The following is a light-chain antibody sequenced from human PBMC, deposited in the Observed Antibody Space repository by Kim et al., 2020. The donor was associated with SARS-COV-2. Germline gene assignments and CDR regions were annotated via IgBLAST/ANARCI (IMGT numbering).Light chain of an antibody. CDR1: QGIRND. CDR3: LQDYNYPPT. Sequence: ASVGDRGTITCRASQGIRNDLGWYQQKPGKAPKLLIYDASSLQSGVPSRFSGSGSGTDFTLTISSLQPEDFATYYCLQDYNYPPTFGQGTKVDIK. V-gene: IGKV1-6*01. J-gene: IGKJ1*01. CDR2: DAS.